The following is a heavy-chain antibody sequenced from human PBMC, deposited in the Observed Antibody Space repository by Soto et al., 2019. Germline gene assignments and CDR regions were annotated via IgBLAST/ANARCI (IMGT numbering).Heavy chain of an antibody. V-gene: IGHV4-39*01. CDR2: IYHTGHA. CDR3: ARDFFDSRDYTTNWFDP. CDR1: GVSISNSRFY. D-gene: IGHD3-22*01. J-gene: IGHJ5*02. Sequence: SETLSLTCSVSGVSISNSRFYWAWIRQPPGEGLEWIGSIYHTGHATYNPSLKSRVPISVDTSKNQFSLKLTSVTAADAALYYCARDFFDSRDYTTNWFDPWGQGTLVTVSS.